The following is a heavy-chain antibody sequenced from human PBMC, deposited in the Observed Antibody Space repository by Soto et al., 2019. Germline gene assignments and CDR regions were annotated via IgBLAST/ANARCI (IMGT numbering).Heavy chain of an antibody. J-gene: IGHJ4*02. CDR1: GDCISSYY. CDR3: ALRSMAVVPEY. V-gene: IGHV4-59*01. Sequence: QVQLQESGPGLVKPSETLSLTCAVSGDCISSYYCMWIRQPPGKGLESIGYLYYGRSANYNPSLTSRVTWSVDTSTNQCSLTLSSMPAADTAVYYCALRSMAVVPEYWGQGTLVTVSS. CDR2: LYYGRSA. D-gene: IGHD3-22*01.